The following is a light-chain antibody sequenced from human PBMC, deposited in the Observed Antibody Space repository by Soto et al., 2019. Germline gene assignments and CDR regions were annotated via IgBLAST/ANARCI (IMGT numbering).Light chain of an antibody. V-gene: IGKV1-5*03. Sequence: DIQMTQSPSTLSASVGDRVTITCRASQSISSWLAWYQQKPGRAPKLLIYQASRSEIGVPSRFSGSGSGTEFTLTISILQPDDFATYYCQYYKESSTFGQGARLEIK. J-gene: IGKJ1*01. CDR1: QSISSW. CDR3: QYYKESST. CDR2: QAS.